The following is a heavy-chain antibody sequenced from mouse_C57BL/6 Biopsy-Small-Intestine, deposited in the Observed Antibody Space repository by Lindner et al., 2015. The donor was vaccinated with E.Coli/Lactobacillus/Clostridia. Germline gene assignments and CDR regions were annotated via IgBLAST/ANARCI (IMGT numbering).Heavy chain of an antibody. CDR1: GFSLTSYV. CDR2: IWTGGGT. CDR3: ARGGYYGSSPWYFDV. V-gene: IGHV2-9-1*01. D-gene: IGHD1-1*01. Sequence: VQLQESGPGLVAPSQSLSITCTVSGFSLTSYVISWVRQPPGKGLEWLGVIWTGGGTNYNSVLKSRLSIGKDNSKSQVFLKMNSLQTDDTARYYCARGGYYGSSPWYFDVWGTGTTVTVSS. J-gene: IGHJ1*03.